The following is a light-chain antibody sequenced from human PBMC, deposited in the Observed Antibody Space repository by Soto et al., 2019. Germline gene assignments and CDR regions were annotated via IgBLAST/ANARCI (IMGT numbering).Light chain of an antibody. CDR1: QSISSW. Sequence: DIPMTQSPSTLSASVGDRVTITCRASQSISSWLAWYQQKPGKAPKLLIYKASSLESGVPSRVSGSGSGTEFTLTISGLQPDDFATYYCQQYNSYPLTFGGGTKVEVK. CDR2: KAS. V-gene: IGKV1-5*03. CDR3: QQYNSYPLT. J-gene: IGKJ4*01.